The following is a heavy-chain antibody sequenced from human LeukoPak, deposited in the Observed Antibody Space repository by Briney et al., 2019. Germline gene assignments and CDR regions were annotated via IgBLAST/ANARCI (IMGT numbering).Heavy chain of an antibody. CDR3: ARGQSLNDY. CDR2: INPNSGGA. J-gene: IGHJ4*02. V-gene: IGHV1-2*02. CDR1: GYTFTGYY. Sequence: ASVKVSCKASGYTFTGYYMHWVRQAPGQGLEWIGWINPNSGGANYAEKFQGRVTMTRDTSISTAYMELSRLRYDDTALYYCARGQSLNDYWGQGTLVTVSS.